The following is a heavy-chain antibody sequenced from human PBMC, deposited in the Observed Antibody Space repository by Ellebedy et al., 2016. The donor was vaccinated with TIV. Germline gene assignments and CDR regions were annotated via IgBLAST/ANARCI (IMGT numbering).Heavy chain of an antibody. CDR2: FLDSGST. Sequence: MPSETLSLTCTVSGGSIRGFYWSWIRQPPGQGLEWIAYFLDSGSTNYNPSLKSRVAVSVDTSKNQISLRLTSVTAADTAVYYCVKHWQYWGPGTLVTVSA. CDR1: GGSIRGFY. V-gene: IGHV4-59*08. CDR3: VKHWQY. J-gene: IGHJ4*02.